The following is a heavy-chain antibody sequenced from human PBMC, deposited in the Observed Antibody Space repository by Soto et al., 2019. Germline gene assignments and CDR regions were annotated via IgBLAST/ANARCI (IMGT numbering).Heavy chain of an antibody. Sequence: SETLSLTCAVYGGSFSGYYWSWIRQPPGKGLEWIGEINHSGSTNYNPSLKSRVTIPVDTSKNQFSLKLSSVTAADTAVYYCARVPTDFWGGYPPPYYGMAVWGQGTTVTVSS. CDR2: INHSGST. CDR3: ARVPTDFWGGYPPPYYGMAV. D-gene: IGHD3-3*01. V-gene: IGHV4-34*01. CDR1: GGSFSGYY. J-gene: IGHJ6*02.